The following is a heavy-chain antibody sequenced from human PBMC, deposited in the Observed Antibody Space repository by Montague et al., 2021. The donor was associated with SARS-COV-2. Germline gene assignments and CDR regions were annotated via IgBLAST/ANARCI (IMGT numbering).Heavy chain of an antibody. CDR3: ARRPFGYYYYGLDV. V-gene: IGHV4-4*02. D-gene: IGHD3-16*01. Sequence: SETLSLTCAVSGGSISSSNWWCCVLQPPGKGLVWIVEIYHSRSTNYNPSTNSRLITSVDKTKNQFSLMLISATAADTAVYYCARRPFGYYYYGLDVWGQGTMVTVS. CDR1: GGSISSSNW. J-gene: IGHJ6*02. CDR2: IYHSRST.